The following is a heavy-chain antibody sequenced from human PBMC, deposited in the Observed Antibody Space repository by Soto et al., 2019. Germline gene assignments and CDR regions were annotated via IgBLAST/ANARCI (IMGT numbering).Heavy chain of an antibody. Sequence: EVQLLESGGGLVQPGGSLRLSCAASGFTFSSYAMSWVRQAPGKGLEWVSAISGSGGSTYYADSVKGRFTISRDNSKNTRYLQMNSLRAEDTAVYYCAKVRGPAVAGRPDYWGQGTLVTVSS. CDR1: GFTFSSYA. CDR2: ISGSGGST. V-gene: IGHV3-23*01. CDR3: AKVRGPAVAGRPDY. J-gene: IGHJ4*02. D-gene: IGHD6-19*01.